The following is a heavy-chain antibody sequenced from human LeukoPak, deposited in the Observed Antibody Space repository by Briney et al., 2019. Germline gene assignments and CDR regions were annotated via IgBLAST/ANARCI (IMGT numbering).Heavy chain of an antibody. D-gene: IGHD3-3*01. Sequence: SETLSLTCTVSGGSISSYYWSWIRQPPGKGLEWIGYIYYSGSTNYNPSLKSRVTISVDTSKNQFSLKLSSVTAADTAVYYCARGNSAYYDFWSGTKELLDYRGQGTLVTVSS. CDR2: IYYSGST. J-gene: IGHJ4*02. CDR1: GGSISSYY. CDR3: ARGNSAYYDFWSGTKELLDY. V-gene: IGHV4-59*01.